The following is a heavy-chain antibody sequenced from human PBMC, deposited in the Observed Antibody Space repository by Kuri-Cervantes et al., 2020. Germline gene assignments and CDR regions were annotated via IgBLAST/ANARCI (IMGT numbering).Heavy chain of an antibody. CDR3: ARAKYSSGWYVYFDY. Sequence: SETLSLTCTVSGGSVSSGSYYWSWIRQPPGKGLEWIGYIYYSGSTNYNSSLKSRVTISVDTSKNQFPLKLSSVTAADTAVYYCARAKYSSGWYVYFDYWGQGTLVTVSS. J-gene: IGHJ4*02. D-gene: IGHD6-19*01. CDR1: GGSVSSGSYY. V-gene: IGHV4-61*01. CDR2: IYYSGST.